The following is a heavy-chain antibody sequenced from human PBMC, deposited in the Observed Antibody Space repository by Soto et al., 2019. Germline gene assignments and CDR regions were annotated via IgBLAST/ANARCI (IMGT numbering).Heavy chain of an antibody. CDR2: INHSGST. CDR3: AIDSGYMRLADY. J-gene: IGHJ4*02. Sequence: SETLSLTCAFYGGSFIGYYWSWIRQPPGKGLEWIGQINHSGSTNYNPSLKSRVTISVDTSKNQFSLKLSSVTAADTAAYYCAIDSGYMRLADYWGQGTLVTVSS. D-gene: IGHD3-22*01. CDR1: GGSFIGYY. V-gene: IGHV4-34*01.